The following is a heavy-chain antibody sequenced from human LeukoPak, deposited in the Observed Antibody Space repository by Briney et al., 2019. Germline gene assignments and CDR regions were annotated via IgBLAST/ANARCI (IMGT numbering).Heavy chain of an antibody. CDR3: ARDKYGDNVGYNWFDP. Sequence: PGGSLRLSCAASGFTVSSNYMSWVRQTPGKGLEWVSYISSSSSTIYYADSVKGRFTISRDNAKNSLYLQMNSLRAEDTAVYYCARDKYGDNVGYNWFDPWGQGTLVTVSS. V-gene: IGHV3-48*01. D-gene: IGHD4-17*01. CDR1: GFTVSSNY. J-gene: IGHJ5*02. CDR2: ISSSSSTI.